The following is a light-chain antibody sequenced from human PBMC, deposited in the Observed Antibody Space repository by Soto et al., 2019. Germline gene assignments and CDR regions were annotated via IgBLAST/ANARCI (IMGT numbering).Light chain of an antibody. CDR3: QQYNHYWT. CDR1: QSISSW. Sequence: IPMTQSPSTLSASVGDRVTITCRASQSISSWLAWYQQKPGKAPKVLIYDASSLESGVPSRFSGSGSGTEFSLTISSLQPDDFATYYCQQYNHYWTFGQGTKVDI. CDR2: DAS. V-gene: IGKV1-5*01. J-gene: IGKJ1*01.